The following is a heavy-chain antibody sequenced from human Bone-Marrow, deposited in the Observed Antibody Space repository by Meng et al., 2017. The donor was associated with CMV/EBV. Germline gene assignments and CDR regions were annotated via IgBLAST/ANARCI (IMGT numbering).Heavy chain of an antibody. J-gene: IGHJ3*02. CDR3: ARGNFVRFWSGYYPLLDAFDI. V-gene: IGHV4-61*01. D-gene: IGHD3-3*01. CDR2: TWSARGT. CDR1: GGAVSSGSYH. Sequence: SETLSLTCTVSGGAVSSGSYHWNWVRQPPGKGLEWIGETWSARGTNYNPSLKSRVSISIDTSKNQVSLKLSSVIAADTAVYYCARGNFVRFWSGYYPLLDAFDIWGQGTMVTVSS.